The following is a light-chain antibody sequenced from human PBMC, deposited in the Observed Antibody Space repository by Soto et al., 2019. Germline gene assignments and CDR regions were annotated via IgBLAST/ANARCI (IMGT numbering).Light chain of an antibody. V-gene: IGKV1-27*01. Sequence: DIQMTQSPSTVSASVGDRVTITCRASQAISTFLAWYQQKPGKAPKLLIYAASTLQSGVPSRFSGSGSGTDFTLTISSLQPEDVATYYCQKYNSVPITFGQGTRLEIK. J-gene: IGKJ5*01. CDR1: QAISTF. CDR2: AAS. CDR3: QKYNSVPIT.